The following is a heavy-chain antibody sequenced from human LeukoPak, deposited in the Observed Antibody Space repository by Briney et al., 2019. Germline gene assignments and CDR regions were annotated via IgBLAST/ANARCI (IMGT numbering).Heavy chain of an antibody. J-gene: IGHJ6*03. CDR3: ARDRGSSWAPYYYYYMDV. CDR1: GGSISSYY. Sequence: SETLSLTCTVSGGSISSYYWSWIRQPAGKGLEWIGRIYTSGSTNYIPSLKSRVTMSVDTSKNQFSLKLSSVTAADTAVYYCARDRGSSWAPYYYYYMDVWGKGTTVTVSS. D-gene: IGHD6-13*01. CDR2: IYTSGST. V-gene: IGHV4-4*07.